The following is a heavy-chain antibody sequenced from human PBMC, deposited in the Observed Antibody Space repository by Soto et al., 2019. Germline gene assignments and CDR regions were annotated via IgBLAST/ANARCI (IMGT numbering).Heavy chain of an antibody. D-gene: IGHD2-2*01. CDR3: AKDSHWAIISPTHDY. V-gene: IGHV3-33*06. CDR2: IWYNGSNT. J-gene: IGHJ4*01. CDR1: GFTFSSYG. Sequence: GGSLRLSCAASGFTFSSYGMHWVRQAPGKGLEWVAAIWYNGSNTYYADSVKGRFTISRDTSKNMLYLQMNSLRAEDTAIYYCAKDSHWAIISPTHDYWGHGTLVTVSS.